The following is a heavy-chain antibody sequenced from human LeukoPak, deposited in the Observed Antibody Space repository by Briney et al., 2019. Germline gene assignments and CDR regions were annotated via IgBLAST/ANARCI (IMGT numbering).Heavy chain of an antibody. J-gene: IGHJ4*02. CDR3: AKDWRHYGSGSYSTPLFDY. Sequence: GGSLRLSCAASGFTFSIYGMHWVRQAPGKGLEWVAFIRYDGSNKYYADSVKGRFTISRDNSKNTLYLQMNSLRAEDTAVYYCAKDWRHYGSGSYSTPLFDYWGQGTLVTVSS. CDR1: GFTFSIYG. D-gene: IGHD3-10*01. V-gene: IGHV3-30*02. CDR2: IRYDGSNK.